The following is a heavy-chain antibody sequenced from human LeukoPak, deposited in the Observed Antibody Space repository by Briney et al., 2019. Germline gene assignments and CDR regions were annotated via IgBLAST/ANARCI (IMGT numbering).Heavy chain of an antibody. V-gene: IGHV1-2*02. CDR1: GYTFTGYY. CDR3: ARDFEAGGIAVAVDY. CDR2: INPNSGGT. D-gene: IGHD6-19*01. Sequence: ASVKVSCKASGYTFTGYYMHWVRQAPGQGLEWMGWINPNSGGTNYAQKFQGRVTMTRDTSISTAYMELSRLRSDDTAVYYCARDFEAGGIAVAVDYWGQGTLVTVSS. J-gene: IGHJ4*02.